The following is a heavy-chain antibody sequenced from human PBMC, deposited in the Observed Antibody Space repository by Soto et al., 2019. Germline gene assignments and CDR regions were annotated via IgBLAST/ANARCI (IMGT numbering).Heavy chain of an antibody. Sequence: SXTLSPTCAVSGGSISSGGSSWSWIRQPPGKCLEWIGYIYHSGSTYYNPSLKSRVTISVDRSKNQFSLKLSSVTAADTAVYYCAREMVRGVGFDSWGQGTLVTVSS. CDR3: AREMVRGVGFDS. D-gene: IGHD3-10*01. J-gene: IGHJ5*01. CDR1: GGSISSGGSS. CDR2: IYHSGST. V-gene: IGHV4-30-2*01.